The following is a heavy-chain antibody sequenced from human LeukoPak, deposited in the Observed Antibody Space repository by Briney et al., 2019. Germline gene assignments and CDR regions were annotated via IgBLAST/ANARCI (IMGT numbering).Heavy chain of an antibody. CDR1: GFTFSDYY. D-gene: IGHD3-10*02. J-gene: IGHJ6*04. CDR3: AELGITMIGGV. V-gene: IGHV3-11*04. CDR2: ISSSENTI. Sequence: AGGSLRLSCTASGFTFSDYYMNWIRQAPGKGLEWVSYISSSENTINYADSVKGRFTISRDNAKNSLYLQMNSLRAEDTAVYYCAELGITMIGGVWGKGTTVTISS.